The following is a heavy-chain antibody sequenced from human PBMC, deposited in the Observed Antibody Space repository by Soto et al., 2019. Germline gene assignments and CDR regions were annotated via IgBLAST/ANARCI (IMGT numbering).Heavy chain of an antibody. V-gene: IGHV3-21*01. CDR3: ASSVGLPGWFDP. Sequence: EVQLVESGGGLVKPGGSLRLSCAASGFTFSSYSMNWVRQAPGKGLEWVSSISSSSSYIYYADPVKGRFTISRDNAKNSLYLQMNSLRAEDTAVYYCASSVGLPGWFDPWGQGTLVTVSS. D-gene: IGHD7-27*01. J-gene: IGHJ5*02. CDR2: ISSSSSYI. CDR1: GFTFSSYS.